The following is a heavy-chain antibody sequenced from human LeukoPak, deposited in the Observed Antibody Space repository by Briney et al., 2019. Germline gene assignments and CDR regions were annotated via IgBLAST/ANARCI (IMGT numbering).Heavy chain of an antibody. V-gene: IGHV3-21*01. CDR1: GFTFSSYA. J-gene: IGHJ5*02. CDR2: ISSSSSYI. Sequence: GGSLRLSCAASGFTFSSYAMSWVRQAPGKGLEWVSSISSSSSYIYYADSVKGRFTISRDNAKNSLYLQMNSLRAEDTAVYYCAREAGYCSGGSCYDNWFDPWGQGTLVTVSS. D-gene: IGHD2-15*01. CDR3: AREAGYCSGGSCYDNWFDP.